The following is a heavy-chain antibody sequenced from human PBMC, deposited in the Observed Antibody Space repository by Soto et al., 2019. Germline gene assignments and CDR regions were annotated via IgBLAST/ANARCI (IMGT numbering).Heavy chain of an antibody. CDR2: ISYDGSNK. D-gene: IGHD3-3*01. V-gene: IGHV3-30-3*01. CDR1: GFTFSSYA. J-gene: IGHJ6*02. Sequence: GGSLRLSCAASGFTFSSYAMHWVRQAPGKGLEWVAVISYDGSNKYYADSVKGRFTISRDNSKNTLYLQMNSLRAEDTAVYYCARDPPPHYDFWSGGYYYYGMDVWGQGTTVTVSS. CDR3: ARDPPPHYDFWSGGYYYYGMDV.